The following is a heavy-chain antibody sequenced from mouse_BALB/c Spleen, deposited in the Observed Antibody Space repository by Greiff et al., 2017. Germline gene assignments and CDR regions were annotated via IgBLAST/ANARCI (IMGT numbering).Heavy chain of an antibody. CDR1: GYTFPSYW. CDR3: AREYGNSVAY. J-gene: IGHJ3*01. CDR2: IAPGSGST. V-gene: IGHV1S41*01. D-gene: IGHD2-10*02. Sequence: DLVTPGASVKLSCKASGYTFPSYWINWIKQRPGQGLEWIGRIAPGSGSTYYNEMFKGKATLTVDTSSSTAYIQLSSLSSEDSAVYVCAREYGNSVAYWGQGTLVTVSA.